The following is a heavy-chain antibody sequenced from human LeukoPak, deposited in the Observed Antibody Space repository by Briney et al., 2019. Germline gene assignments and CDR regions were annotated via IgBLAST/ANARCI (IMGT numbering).Heavy chain of an antibody. Sequence: ASVKVSCQGSGYTFTGYYMHWVRQAPGQGLEWMGWINPNSGGTNYAQKFQGWVTMTRDTSISTAYMELSRLRSDDTAVYYCARGGQQLVQYWFDPWGQGTLVTVSS. CDR3: ARGGQQLVQYWFDP. J-gene: IGHJ5*02. D-gene: IGHD6-13*01. CDR2: INPNSGGT. CDR1: GYTFTGYY. V-gene: IGHV1-2*04.